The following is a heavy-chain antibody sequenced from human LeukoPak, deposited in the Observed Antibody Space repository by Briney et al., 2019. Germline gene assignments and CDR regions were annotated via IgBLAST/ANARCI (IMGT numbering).Heavy chain of an antibody. D-gene: IGHD5-24*01. V-gene: IGHV3-33*01. J-gene: IGHJ3*02. CDR2: IWYDGSNK. CDR1: GFTFSTYG. Sequence: GGSLRLSCAASGFTFSTYGVHWVRQAPGKGLEWVAVIWYDGSNKYYADSVKGRFTISRDNSKNTLYLQMNSLRAEDTAVYYCASEMAQVLGAFDIWGQGTMVTVSS. CDR3: ASEMAQVLGAFDI.